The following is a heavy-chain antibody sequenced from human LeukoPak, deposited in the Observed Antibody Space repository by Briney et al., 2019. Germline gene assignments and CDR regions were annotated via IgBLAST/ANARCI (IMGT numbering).Heavy chain of an antibody. CDR1: GFTFSSYS. J-gene: IGHJ4*02. V-gene: IGHV3-21*01. CDR3: ASVRTSYLDY. D-gene: IGHD2-2*01. CDR2: ISSSSSYI. Sequence: GGSLRLSRAASGFTFSSYSMNWVRQAPGKGLEWVSSISSSSSYIYYADSVKGRFTISRDNAKNSLYLQMNSLRAEDTAVYYCASVRTSYLDYWGQGTLVTVSS.